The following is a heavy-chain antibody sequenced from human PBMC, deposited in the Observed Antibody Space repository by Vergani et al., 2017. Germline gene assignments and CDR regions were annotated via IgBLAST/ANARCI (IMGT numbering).Heavy chain of an antibody. Sequence: EVQLLESGGGLVQPGGSLRLSCAASGFTFSSYAMSWVRQAPGKGLEWVSAISGSGGGTYYADSVKGRFTIARDNAKNSLYLQMNSLRAEDTAVYYCAGGGAVYVLMVYAISFDYWGQGTLVTVSS. CDR3: AGGGAVYVLMVYAISFDY. CDR2: ISGSGGGT. D-gene: IGHD2-8*01. J-gene: IGHJ4*02. CDR1: GFTFSSYA. V-gene: IGHV3-23*01.